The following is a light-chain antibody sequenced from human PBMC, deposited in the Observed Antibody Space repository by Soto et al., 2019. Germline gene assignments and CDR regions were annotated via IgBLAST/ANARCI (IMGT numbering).Light chain of an antibody. Sequence: EIVLTQFPGTLSLSPGERATLSCRASQSVTSSYLAWYQQKPGQAPRLLIYGTSSRATGIPDRFSGSGSGTDFTLTISRLESEDFAVYYCHQYGGSPRTFGQGTKVEIK. CDR1: QSVTSSY. J-gene: IGKJ1*01. V-gene: IGKV3-20*01. CDR3: HQYGGSPRT. CDR2: GTS.